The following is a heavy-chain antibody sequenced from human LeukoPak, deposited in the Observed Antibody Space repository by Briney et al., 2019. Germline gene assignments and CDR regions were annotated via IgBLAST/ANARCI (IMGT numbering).Heavy chain of an antibody. CDR2: ISSSSSYI. CDR3: ARARGGYDPSGFDY. D-gene: IGHD5-12*01. CDR1: GFTFSSYS. V-gene: IGHV3-21*01. J-gene: IGHJ4*02. Sequence: MAGGSLRLSCAASGFTFSSYSMNWVRQAPGKGLEWVSSISSSSSYIYYADSVKGRFTISRDNAKNSLYLQMNSLRAEDTAVYYCARARGGYDPSGFDYWGQGTLVTVSS.